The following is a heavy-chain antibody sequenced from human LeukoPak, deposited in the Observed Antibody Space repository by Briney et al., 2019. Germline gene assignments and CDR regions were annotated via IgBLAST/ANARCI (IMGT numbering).Heavy chain of an antibody. Sequence: PGRCLGLSCAASGFSFSTYGMHWVRQAPGKGLEWVALIRYDETNTYYADSVKGRFTISRDNSKNTLYLQMSSLRAEDTAVYYCARDLNKGARGDYWGQGTLVTVSS. D-gene: IGHD2/OR15-2a*01. CDR1: GFSFSTYG. CDR2: IRYDETNT. J-gene: IGHJ4*02. V-gene: IGHV3-33*01. CDR3: ARDLNKGARGDY.